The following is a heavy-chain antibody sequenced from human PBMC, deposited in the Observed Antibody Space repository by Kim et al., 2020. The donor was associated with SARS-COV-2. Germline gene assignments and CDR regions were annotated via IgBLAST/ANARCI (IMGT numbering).Heavy chain of an antibody. V-gene: IGHV1-58*02. CDR1: GFTFTSSA. Sequence: SVKVSCKASGFTFTSSAMQWVRQARGQRLEWIGWIVVGSGNTNYAQKFQERVTITRDMSTSTAYMELSSLRSEDTAVYYCAAPGVVTAIRGAYDYYYGMDVWGQGTTVTVSS. D-gene: IGHD2-21*02. CDR3: AAPGVVTAIRGAYDYYYGMDV. J-gene: IGHJ6*02. CDR2: IVVGSGNT.